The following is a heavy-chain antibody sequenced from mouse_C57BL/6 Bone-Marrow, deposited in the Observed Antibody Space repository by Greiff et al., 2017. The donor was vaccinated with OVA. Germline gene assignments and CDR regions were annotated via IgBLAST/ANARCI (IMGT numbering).Heavy chain of an antibody. D-gene: IGHD2-3*01. Sequence: VQLQQSGPELVKPGASVKLSCKASGYTFTSYDINWVKQRPGPGLEWIGWISPRDGSTKYNEKFKGKATLTVDTSSSTAYMELHSLTSEDSAVYFCARVGDGYYFGYWYFDVWGTGTTVTVSS. CDR1: GYTFTSYD. CDR2: ISPRDGST. CDR3: ARVGDGYYFGYWYFDV. J-gene: IGHJ1*03. V-gene: IGHV1-85*01.